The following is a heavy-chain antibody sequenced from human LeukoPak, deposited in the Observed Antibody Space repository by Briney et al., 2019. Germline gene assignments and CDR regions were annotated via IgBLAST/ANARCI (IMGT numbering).Heavy chain of an antibody. CDR3: EGRGLSTGWTFDY. V-gene: IGHV4-4*07. CDR2: IHTSGRT. CDR1: GGSLDTYY. D-gene: IGHD6-19*01. Sequence: PSETLSLTCSVSGGSLDTYYWSWIRQPAGKGLEWVPQIHTSGRTDFNRSLTSPVSISTDTPNNQFSLMISSVTAADTSIYYCEGRGLSTGWTFDYWGHGTLVTVSS. J-gene: IGHJ4*01.